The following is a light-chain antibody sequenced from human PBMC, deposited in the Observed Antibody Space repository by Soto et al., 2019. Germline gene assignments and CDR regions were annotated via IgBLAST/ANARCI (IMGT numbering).Light chain of an antibody. CDR1: NSDVGGYNY. J-gene: IGLJ1*01. CDR2: EVS. CDR3: SSYTSSSLYV. V-gene: IGLV2-14*01. Sequence: QSVLTQPASVSGSPGQSITMSCSGTNSDVGGYNYVSWYQQHPGKVPKLIIYEVSNRPSGVSNRFSGSKSGNTASLTISGLQAEDEADYYCSSYTSSSLYVFGTGTKVTVL.